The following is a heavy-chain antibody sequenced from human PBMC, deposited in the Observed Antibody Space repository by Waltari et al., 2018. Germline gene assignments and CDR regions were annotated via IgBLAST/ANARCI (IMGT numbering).Heavy chain of an antibody. V-gene: IGHV3-23*01. CDR2: ITAGAGST. D-gene: IGHD7-27*01. CDR3: AKLQYNTGGAFDL. J-gene: IGHJ3*01. CDR1: GFTFSKYA. Sequence: EVQLLESGGGLVQPGGSLRLSCAASGFTFSKYAMSWVRQAPGEGLEWVSAITAGAGSTYYADSVEGRFTISRDNSKSTVYLQMSSLRAEDTAVYYCAKLQYNTGGAFDLWGQGTMVTVSS.